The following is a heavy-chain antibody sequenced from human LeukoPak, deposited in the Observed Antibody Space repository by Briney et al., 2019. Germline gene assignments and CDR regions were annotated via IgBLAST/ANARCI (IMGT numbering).Heavy chain of an antibody. CDR3: ARLEAYCGGDCYIFDY. CDR2: IYYSWST. J-gene: IGHJ4*02. CDR1: GGSISSYY. Sequence: SETLSLTCTVSGGSISSYYWSWIRQPPGKGLEWIGYIYYSWSTNYNPSLKSRVTISVDTSKNQFSLKLSSVTAADTAVYYCARLEAYCGGDCYIFDYWGQGTLATVSS. D-gene: IGHD2-21*02. V-gene: IGHV4-59*01.